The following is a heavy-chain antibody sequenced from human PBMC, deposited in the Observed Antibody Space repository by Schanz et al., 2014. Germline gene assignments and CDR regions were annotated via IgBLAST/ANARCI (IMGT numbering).Heavy chain of an antibody. Sequence: EMQLVESGGGLIQPGGSLRLSCAASGITFSGYSMNWVRQAPGKGLEWVSYISGSSSTKYYADSVKGRFTISRDNGKKSLYLQMNSLRAEDTAVYYCAKDHAGSDILTALGNWGQGTLVTVSS. CDR3: AKDHAGSDILTALGN. CDR1: GITFSGYS. V-gene: IGHV3-48*01. J-gene: IGHJ4*02. CDR2: ISGSSSTK. D-gene: IGHD3-9*01.